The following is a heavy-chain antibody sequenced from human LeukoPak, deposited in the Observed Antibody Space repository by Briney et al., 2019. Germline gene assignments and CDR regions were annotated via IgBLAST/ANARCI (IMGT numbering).Heavy chain of an antibody. D-gene: IGHD6-13*01. CDR2: VRPYNNKT. V-gene: IGHV1-18*01. Sequence: ASQRVSCKTSVYTFTTYGLSWVRQAPGQGLEWMEWVRPYNNKTNYAQKVPGRVTMATDTSTSTAYMALRSLRSDDTAVYYWARRSSWNDYWGQGTLVTVFS. CDR3: ARRSSWNDY. CDR1: VYTFTTYG. J-gene: IGHJ4*02.